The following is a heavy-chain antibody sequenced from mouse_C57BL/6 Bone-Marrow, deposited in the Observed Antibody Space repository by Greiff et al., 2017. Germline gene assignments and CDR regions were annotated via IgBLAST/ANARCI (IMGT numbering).Heavy chain of an antibody. V-gene: IGHV5-6*02. CDR3: ARRTYYSNYWYFYV. CDR2: ISSGGSYT. CDR1: GFTFSSYG. J-gene: IGHJ1*03. Sequence: EVKLVESGGDLVKPGGSLKLSCAASGFTFSSYGMSWVRQTPDKRLEWVATISSGGSYTYYPDSVKGRFTISRDNANNTLYLQMSSLKSEDTAMYYCARRTYYSNYWYFYVWGRGPTVTVSA. D-gene: IGHD2-5*01.